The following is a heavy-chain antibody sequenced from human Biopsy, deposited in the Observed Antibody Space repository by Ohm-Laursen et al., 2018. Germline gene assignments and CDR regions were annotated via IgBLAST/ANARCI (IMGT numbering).Heavy chain of an antibody. CDR3: ARIFLVGVTPGYGMDV. CDR1: GFTFSNYS. CDR2: ISSSGNFM. V-gene: IGHV3-21*01. D-gene: IGHD1-26*01. Sequence: SLRLSCAASGFTFSNYSMNWIRQAPGKGLEWVSSISSSGNFMYYTDSVKGRFTISRDNAKNSLYLQMNSLRAEDTALYYCARIFLVGVTPGYGMDVWGQGTTVTVSS. J-gene: IGHJ6*02.